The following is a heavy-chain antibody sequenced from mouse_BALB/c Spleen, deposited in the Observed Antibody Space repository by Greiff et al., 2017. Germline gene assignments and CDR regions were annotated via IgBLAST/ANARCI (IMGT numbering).Heavy chain of an antibody. CDR2: INPSNGRT. CDR3: ASLITTAYRGTWFAY. Sequence: QVQLQQSGAELVKPGASVKLSCKASGYTFTSYWMHWVKQRPGQGLEWIGEINPSNGRTNYNEKFKSKATLTVDKSSSTAYMQLSSLTSEDSAVYYCASLITTAYRGTWFAYWGQGTLVTVSA. V-gene: IGHV1S81*02. CDR1: GYTFTSYW. D-gene: IGHD1-2*01. J-gene: IGHJ3*01.